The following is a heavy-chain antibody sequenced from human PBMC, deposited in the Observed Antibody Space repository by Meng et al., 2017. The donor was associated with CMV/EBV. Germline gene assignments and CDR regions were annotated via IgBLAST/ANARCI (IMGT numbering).Heavy chain of an antibody. CDR3: ARHAAAAIYPNWFDP. CDR1: GVSYTRCW. J-gene: IGHJ5*02. V-gene: IGHV5-51*01. D-gene: IGHD6-13*01. CDR2: IYPGDSDT. Sequence: SGVSYTRCWIGWGRQMTGKGREWMCIIYPGDSDTRYSTSYQGQATISADKSISTAYLQGSSLKASDTAMYYCARHAAAAIYPNWFDPWGQGTLVTVSS.